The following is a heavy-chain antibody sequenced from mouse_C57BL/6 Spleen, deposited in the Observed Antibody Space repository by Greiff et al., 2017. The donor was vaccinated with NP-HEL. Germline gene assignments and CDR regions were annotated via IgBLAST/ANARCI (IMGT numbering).Heavy chain of an antibody. CDR2: IDPNMCCT. J-gene: IGHJ1*03. CDR1: SSPFPLSF. V-gene: IGHV1-72*01. Sequence: QLQQPGAELVKPPASAPPSLPSSSSPFPLSFLPFFPPLPFLCLYLILMIDPNMCCTKYNEKFKSKATLTVDKPSSTAYMQLSSLTSEDSAVYYCARSRYFDVWGTGTTVTVSS. CDR3: ARSRYFDV.